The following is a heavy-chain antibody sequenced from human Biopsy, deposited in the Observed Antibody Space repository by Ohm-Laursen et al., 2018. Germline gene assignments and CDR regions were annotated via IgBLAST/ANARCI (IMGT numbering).Heavy chain of an antibody. CDR3: AKPADSHVSEFYFDY. D-gene: IGHD2-21*01. J-gene: IGHJ4*02. CDR1: GFTFSSYV. Sequence: GSLRLSCAASGFTFSSYVMTRVRQAPGKGLEWVSVINTSGGSTHYAVSVKGRFTISRDNSKSTLYLRMNSLRAEDTAVHYCAKPADSHVSEFYFDYWGQGTLVTVSS. V-gene: IGHV3-23*01. CDR2: INTSGGST.